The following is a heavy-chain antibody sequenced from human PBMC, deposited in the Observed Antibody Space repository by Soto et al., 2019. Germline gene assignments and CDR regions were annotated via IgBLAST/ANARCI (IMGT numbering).Heavy chain of an antibody. CDR1: GFTFSGYT. CDR2: ISSTSASI. Sequence: GGSLRLSCAASGFTFSGYTMHWVRQAPGKGLAWVSYISSTSASIYYADSVKGRFTISRDNAKKSLFLQMNSLRAEDTAVYYCARVDTAMAVDYWGQGTLVTVSS. J-gene: IGHJ4*02. V-gene: IGHV3-48*01. D-gene: IGHD5-18*01. CDR3: ARVDTAMAVDY.